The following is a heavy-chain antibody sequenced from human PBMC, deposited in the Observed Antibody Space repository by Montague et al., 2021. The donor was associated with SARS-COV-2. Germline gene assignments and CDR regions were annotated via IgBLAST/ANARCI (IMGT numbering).Heavy chain of an antibody. J-gene: IGHJ6*02. D-gene: IGHD3-10*01. CDR3: VSLLKYGSGSHYAPWDYYNYGVDV. V-gene: IGHV4-39*01. Sequence: SETLSLTCSVSGGSITSSSYYWGWIRQSPDKGLEWIGNIYYSGSTYYNPSLKSRVTISVDTSKYQFSLKLSSVTAADTAVYYCVSLLKYGSGSHYAPWDYYNYGVDVWGQGTTVTVSS. CDR1: GGSITSSSYY. CDR2: IYYSGST.